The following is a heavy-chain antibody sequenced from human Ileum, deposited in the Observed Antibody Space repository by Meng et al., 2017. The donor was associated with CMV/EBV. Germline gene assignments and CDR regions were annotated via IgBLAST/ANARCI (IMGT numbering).Heavy chain of an antibody. CDR3: AKDKAGARTYWYFDL. J-gene: IGHJ2*01. D-gene: IGHD1-26*01. Sequence: GEYLKISCVASGFTFSTNAMGWVRQAPGKGLEWVSTLNTGGGAYYADSVKGRFTISRDNSKNTLYLQMNSLRAEDTAVYHCAKDKAGARTYWYFDLWGRGTLVTVSS. V-gene: IGHV3-23*01. CDR1: GFTFSTNA. CDR2: LNTGGGA.